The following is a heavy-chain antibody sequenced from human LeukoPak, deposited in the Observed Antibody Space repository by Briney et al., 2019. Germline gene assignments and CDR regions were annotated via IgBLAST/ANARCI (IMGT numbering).Heavy chain of an antibody. D-gene: IGHD2-2*01. CDR2: IHTTGGT. CDR1: GASISSYY. J-gene: IGHJ4*02. V-gene: IGHV4-4*07. CDR3: ARDLALGYCPSSSCSSPLFDY. Sequence: SETLSLTCTVSGASISSYYWTWVRLPAGKGLEWIGRIHTTGGTRYNPSLKSRITMSVDASKNQFSLKLSSVTAADTAVYYCARDLALGYCPSSSCSSPLFDYWGQGTPVTVSS.